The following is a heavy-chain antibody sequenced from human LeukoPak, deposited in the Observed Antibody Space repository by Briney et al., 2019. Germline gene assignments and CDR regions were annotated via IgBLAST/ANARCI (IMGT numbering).Heavy chain of an antibody. CDR2: IYTSGST. J-gene: IGHJ4*02. CDR1: GGSISSYY. D-gene: IGHD3-10*01. CDR3: ARVGGIKGDDY. Sequence: TSETLSLTCTVSGGSISSYYWSWIRQPAGKGLEWMGRIYTSGSTNYNPSLKSRVTMSVDTSKNQFSLKLSSVAAADTAVYYCARVGGIKGDDYWGQGTLVTVSS. V-gene: IGHV4-4*07.